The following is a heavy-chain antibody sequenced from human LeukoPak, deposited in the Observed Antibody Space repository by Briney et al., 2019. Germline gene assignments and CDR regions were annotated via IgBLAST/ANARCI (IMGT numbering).Heavy chain of an antibody. CDR2: ISYDGSNK. CDR3: ARGGSSGWLFNQLFDY. D-gene: IGHD6-19*01. CDR1: GFTFSSYG. J-gene: IGHJ4*02. V-gene: IGHV3-30*03. Sequence: PGRSLRLSCAASGFTFSSYGMHWVRQAPGKGLEWVAIISYDGSNKYYADSVKGRFTISRDNSKNTLYLQMNSLRAEDAAVYYCARGGSSGWLFNQLFDYWGQGTLVTVSS.